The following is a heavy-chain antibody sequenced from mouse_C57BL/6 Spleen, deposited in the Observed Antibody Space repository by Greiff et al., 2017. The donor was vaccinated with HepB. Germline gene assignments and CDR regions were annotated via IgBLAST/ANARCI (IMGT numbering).Heavy chain of an antibody. CDR1: GYAFSSSW. D-gene: IGHD2-2*01. CDR2: IYPGDGDT. J-gene: IGHJ2*01. CDR3: AREKGYDEGAYFDY. V-gene: IGHV1-82*01. Sequence: QVQLQQSGPELVKPGASVKISCKASGYAFSSSWMNWVKQRPGKGLEWIGRIYPGDGDTNYNGKFKGKATLTADKSSSTAYMQLSSLTSEDSAVYFCAREKGYDEGAYFDYWGQGTTLTVSS.